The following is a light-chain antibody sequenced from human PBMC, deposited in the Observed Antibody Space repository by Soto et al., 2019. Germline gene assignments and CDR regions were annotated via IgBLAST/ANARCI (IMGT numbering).Light chain of an antibody. CDR2: GAS. V-gene: IGKV3-20*01. Sequence: EIVLTQSPGTLSLSPGERATLSCSASQSVSSSYLAWYQQKPGQAPRLLIYGASSMATAIPDRFSGSGAGTDFTLTISRLEPEDFAVYYCQQYGSSPYTFGQGTKLEIK. CDR1: QSVSSSY. CDR3: QQYGSSPYT. J-gene: IGKJ2*01.